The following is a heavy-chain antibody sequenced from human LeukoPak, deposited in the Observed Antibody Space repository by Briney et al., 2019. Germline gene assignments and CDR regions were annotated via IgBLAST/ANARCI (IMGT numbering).Heavy chain of an antibody. V-gene: IGHV1-2*02. Sequence: ASVKVSCKASGYTFTGYYMHWVRQAPGQGLEWIGWINPYTGGTNYAQKFQGRVTMTRDTFISTTYMELTTVISDDTAVYFCARAYGDTATTYYSYYYMDVWGIGTTVTVSS. CDR2: INPYTGGT. D-gene: IGHD5-18*01. J-gene: IGHJ6*03. CDR3: ARAYGDTATTYYSYYYMDV. CDR1: GYTFTGYY.